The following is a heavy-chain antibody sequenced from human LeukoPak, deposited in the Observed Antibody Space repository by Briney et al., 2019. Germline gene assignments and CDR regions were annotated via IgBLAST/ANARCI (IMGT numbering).Heavy chain of an antibody. CDR2: ISAYNGNT. J-gene: IGHJ4*02. CDR1: GYTFTSYG. D-gene: IGHD3-22*01. Sequence: ASVKVSCKASGYTFTSYGISWVRQAPGQGLEWMGWISAYNGNTNYAQKIQGRVTMTTDTSTSTAYMELRSLRSDDTAVYYCARVPYYDSSGYYPNLDYSGQGTLVTVSS. V-gene: IGHV1-18*01. CDR3: ARVPYYDSSGYYPNLDY.